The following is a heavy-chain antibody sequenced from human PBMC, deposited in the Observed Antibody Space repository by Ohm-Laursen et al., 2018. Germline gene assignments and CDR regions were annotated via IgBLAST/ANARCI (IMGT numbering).Heavy chain of an antibody. CDR2: ISGSGGST. Sequence: GSLRLSCAASGFTFSSYAMSWVRQAPGKGLEWVSGISGSGGSTYYADAVKGRFTISRDNSKNTLYLQMNSLRAEDTAVYYCAKVGTFYYDSSGYSHWGQGTLVTVSS. CDR1: GFTFSSYA. CDR3: AKVGTFYYDSSGYSH. D-gene: IGHD3-22*01. V-gene: IGHV3-23*01. J-gene: IGHJ4*02.